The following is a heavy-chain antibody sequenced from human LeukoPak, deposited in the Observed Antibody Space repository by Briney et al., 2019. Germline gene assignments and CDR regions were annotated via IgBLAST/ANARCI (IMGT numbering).Heavy chain of an antibody. V-gene: IGHV1-46*01. CDR2: INPSGGST. Sequence: ASVKVSCKASGYTFTSYYMHWVRQATGQGLEWMGIINPSGGSTSYAQKFQGRVTMTRDTSTSTVYMELSSLRSEDTAVYYCARDGGYSPKCYYGMDVWGQGTTVTVSS. CDR3: ARDGGYSPKCYYGMDV. D-gene: IGHD5-18*01. CDR1: GYTFTSYY. J-gene: IGHJ6*02.